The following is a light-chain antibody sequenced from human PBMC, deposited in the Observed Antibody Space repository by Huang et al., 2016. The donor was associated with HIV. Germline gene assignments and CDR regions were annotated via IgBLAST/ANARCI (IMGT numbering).Light chain of an antibody. CDR1: QSVSIN. CDR3: QQYNDWPPLT. J-gene: IGKJ4*01. Sequence: EIVMTQSPATLSVSPGERVSLSCRASQSVSINLAWYQQKPGQAPRLLIYGASTSATGIPARFSGSGSGTEFTLTISSLQSEDFAVYYCQQYNDWPPLTFGGGTKVEIK. V-gene: IGKV3-15*01. CDR2: GAS.